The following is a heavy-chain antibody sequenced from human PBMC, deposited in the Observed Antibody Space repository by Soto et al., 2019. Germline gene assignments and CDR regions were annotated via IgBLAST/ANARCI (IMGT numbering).Heavy chain of an antibody. CDR2: INPNSGGT. CDR1: GYTFTGYY. V-gene: IGHV1-2*02. J-gene: IGHJ4*02. D-gene: IGHD3-22*01. CDR3: ARTKGDYYDSSGSLDY. Sequence: ASGKGSCKASGYTFTGYYMHWVRQAPGQGLEWMGWINPNSGGTNYAQKFQGRVTMTRDTSISTAYMELSRLKSDDTAVYYCARTKGDYYDSSGSLDYWGQGPLVPVSS.